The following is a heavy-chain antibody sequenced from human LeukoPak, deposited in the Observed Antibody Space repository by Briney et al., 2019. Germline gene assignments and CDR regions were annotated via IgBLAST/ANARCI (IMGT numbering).Heavy chain of an antibody. J-gene: IGHJ4*02. CDR3: TRLGGGYGELDN. V-gene: IGHV3-73*01. CDR2: IRSKANSYAT. Sequence: GGSLRLSCAASGFTFSGSAMHWVRQASGKGLEWVGHIRSKANSYATAYAASVRGRFTIPRDDSKKPAYLQMSSLETEDTAVYYCTRLGGGYGELDNWGQGTLVTVSS. D-gene: IGHD5-12*01. CDR1: GFTFSGSA.